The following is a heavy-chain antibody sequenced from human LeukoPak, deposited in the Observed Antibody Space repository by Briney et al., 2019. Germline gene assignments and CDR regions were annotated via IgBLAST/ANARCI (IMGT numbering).Heavy chain of an antibody. Sequence: ASVKVSCKASGYTFTSYDINWVRQATGQGLEGMGWMNPNSGNTGYAQKFQGRVTMTRNTPISTAYMELSSLRSEDTAVYYCARGRGYCSSTSCYVWFDPWGQGTLVTVSS. CDR1: GYTFTSYD. D-gene: IGHD2-2*01. V-gene: IGHV1-8*01. CDR3: ARGRGYCSSTSCYVWFDP. J-gene: IGHJ5*02. CDR2: MNPNSGNT.